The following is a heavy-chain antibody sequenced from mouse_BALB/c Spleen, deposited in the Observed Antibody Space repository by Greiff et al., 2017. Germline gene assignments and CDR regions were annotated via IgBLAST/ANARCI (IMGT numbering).Heavy chain of an antibody. D-gene: IGHD1-1*01. CDR2: INPSSGYT. CDR1: GYTFTSYT. Sequence: VQLQQSGAELARPGASVKMSCKASGYTFTSYTMHWVKQRPGQGLEWIGYINPSSGYTNYNQKFKDKATLTADKSSSTAYMQLSSLTSEDSAVYYCARRGTTVVATEVDYWGQGTSVTVSS. J-gene: IGHJ4*01. CDR3: ARRGTTVVATEVDY. V-gene: IGHV1-4*01.